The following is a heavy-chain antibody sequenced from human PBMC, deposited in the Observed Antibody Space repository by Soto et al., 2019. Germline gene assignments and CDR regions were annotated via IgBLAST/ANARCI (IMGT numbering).Heavy chain of an antibody. CDR3: ARVGTDYGSGSPYYSDY. CDR2: ISPSSSFL. D-gene: IGHD3-10*01. Sequence: GGSLRLSCAASGFSFRSYYMNWVRQAPGRGLEWVSSISPSSSFLNYADSVKGRFTISRDNAKSSVNLQMNSLRAEDTAVYYCARVGTDYGSGSPYYSDYWRQGTLVTVSS. V-gene: IGHV3-21*06. J-gene: IGHJ4*02. CDR1: GFSFRSYY.